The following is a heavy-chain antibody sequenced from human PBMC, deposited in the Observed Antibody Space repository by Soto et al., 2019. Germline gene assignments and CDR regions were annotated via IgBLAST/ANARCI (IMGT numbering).Heavy chain of an antibody. V-gene: IGHV1-18*04. D-gene: IGHD4-17*01. Sequence: ASVKVSCKASGYTFTSYGISWVRQAPGQGLEWMGWISAYNGNTNYAQKLQGRVTMTTDTSTSTAYMELRRLRSDDTAVYYCARDEVTTHLNWFAPRGQGTMVGVSA. CDR1: GYTFTSYG. CDR2: ISAYNGNT. J-gene: IGHJ5*02. CDR3: ARDEVTTHLNWFAP.